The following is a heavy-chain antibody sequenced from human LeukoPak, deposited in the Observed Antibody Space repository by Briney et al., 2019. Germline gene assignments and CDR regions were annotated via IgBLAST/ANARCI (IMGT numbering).Heavy chain of an antibody. J-gene: IGHJ5*02. Sequence: SETLSLTCTVSGGSITSNHYYWGWIRQPPGKGLEWIGSISYGGSTHYNPSLKSRVIMSVDTSKNQVSLKLRSVTATDTAVYHCATSPGADYGGDHWFDPWGQGTLVTVSS. CDR3: ATSPGADYGGDHWFDP. D-gene: IGHD4-23*01. CDR2: ISYGGST. CDR1: GGSITSNHYY. V-gene: IGHV4-39*01.